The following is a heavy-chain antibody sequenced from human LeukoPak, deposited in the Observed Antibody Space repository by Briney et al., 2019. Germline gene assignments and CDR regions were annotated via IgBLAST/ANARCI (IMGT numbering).Heavy chain of an antibody. D-gene: IGHD6-13*01. V-gene: IGHV3-21*01. CDR3: ARDGQQLAYYYYYYYMDV. Sequence: GGSLRLSCAASGFTFSSYSMNWVRQAPGKGLEWVSSISSSSSYIYYAESVKGRFTISRDNAKNSLYLQMNSLRAEDTAVYYCARDGQQLAYYYYYYYMDVWGKGTTVTVSS. CDR2: ISSSSSYI. CDR1: GFTFSSYS. J-gene: IGHJ6*03.